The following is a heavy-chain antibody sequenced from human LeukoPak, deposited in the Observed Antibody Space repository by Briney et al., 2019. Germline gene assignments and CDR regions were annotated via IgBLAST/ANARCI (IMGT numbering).Heavy chain of an antibody. CDR3: ARVNDYGDYGGY. CDR1: GYTFTGYY. Sequence: ASVKVSCKAPGYTFTGYYMHWVRQAPGQGLEWMGWINPNSGGTNYAQKFQGRVTMTRDTSISTAYMELSRLRSDDTAVYYCARVNDYGDYGGYWGQGTLVTVSS. D-gene: IGHD4-17*01. CDR2: INPNSGGT. J-gene: IGHJ4*02. V-gene: IGHV1-2*02.